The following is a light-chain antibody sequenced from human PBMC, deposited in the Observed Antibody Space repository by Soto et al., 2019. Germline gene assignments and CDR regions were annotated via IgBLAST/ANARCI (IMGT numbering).Light chain of an antibody. CDR1: SSNIGAGYD. CDR2: GNS. Sequence: QSVLTQPPSVSRAPGQRVTISCTGSSSNIGAGYDVHWYQQFPGTAPKLLIYGNSNRRSGVPDRFSGSKSGTSASLAITGLQAEDEADYYCQSYDSSLSGVVFGGGTKLTVL. J-gene: IGLJ2*01. CDR3: QSYDSSLSGVV. V-gene: IGLV1-40*01.